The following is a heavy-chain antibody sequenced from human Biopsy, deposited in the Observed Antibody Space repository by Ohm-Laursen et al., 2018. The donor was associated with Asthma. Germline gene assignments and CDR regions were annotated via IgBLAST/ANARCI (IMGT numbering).Heavy chain of an antibody. D-gene: IGHD3-22*01. CDR3: AKITTDRQKANNWFDP. J-gene: IGHJ5*02. V-gene: IGHV3-30*18. Sequence: SLRLSCSASGFTFHNYVMHWVRQAPGKGLEWVAVISFDGSNKDFADSVKGRFTVSRDSSRNTLYLQLSTLRVEDTAVYFCAKITTDRQKANNWFDPWGQGTLVTVSS. CDR1: GFTFHNYV. CDR2: ISFDGSNK.